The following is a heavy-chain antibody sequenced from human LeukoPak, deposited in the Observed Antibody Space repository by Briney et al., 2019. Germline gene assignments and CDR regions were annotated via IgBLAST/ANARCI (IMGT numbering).Heavy chain of an antibody. D-gene: IGHD6-19*01. CDR1: GGSISSSSYY. CDR3: AREGVGAVAGTRDHYMDV. V-gene: IGHV4-39*07. J-gene: IGHJ6*03. Sequence: PSETLSLTCTVSGGSISSSSYYWGWIRQPPGKGLEWIGSIYYSGSTYYNPSLKSRVTISVDTSKNQFSLKLSSVTAADTAVYYCAREGVGAVAGTRDHYMDVWGKGTTVTVSS. CDR2: IYYSGST.